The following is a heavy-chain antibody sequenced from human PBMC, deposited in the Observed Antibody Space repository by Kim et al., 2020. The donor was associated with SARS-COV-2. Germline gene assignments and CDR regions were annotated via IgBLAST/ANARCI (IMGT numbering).Heavy chain of an antibody. V-gene: IGHV4-39*01. D-gene: IGHD3-22*01. Sequence: SETLSLTCSVSGDPITNTRYYWGWIRQPPGKGLEWIGTVHYSGRAYYNPSLESRVRISEDMSKNEFSLKLKSVTAADTAVYYCARVNPSGSSPRVYRYDDSGYFHFDYLGQGTLVTVSS. J-gene: IGHJ4*02. CDR2: VHYSGRA. CDR1: GDPITNTRYY. CDR3: ARVNPSGSSPRVYRYDDSGYFHFDY.